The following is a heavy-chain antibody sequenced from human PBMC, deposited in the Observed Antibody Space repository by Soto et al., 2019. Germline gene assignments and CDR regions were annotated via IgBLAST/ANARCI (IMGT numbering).Heavy chain of an antibody. Sequence: GASVKVSCKASGYTFTSYGISWVRQAPGQGLEWMGWISAYNGNTNYAQKLQGRVTKTTDTSTSTAYMELRSLRSDDTAVYYCARDNPAGIAARNDYWGQGTLVTVSS. J-gene: IGHJ4*02. CDR1: GYTFTSYG. V-gene: IGHV1-18*01. CDR3: ARDNPAGIAARNDY. D-gene: IGHD6-6*01. CDR2: ISAYNGNT.